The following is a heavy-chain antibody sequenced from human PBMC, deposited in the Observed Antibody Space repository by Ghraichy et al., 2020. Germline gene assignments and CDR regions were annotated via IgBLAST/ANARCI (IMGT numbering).Heavy chain of an antibody. V-gene: IGHV3-48*03. CDR2: ISTSGSTI. Sequence: GGSLRLSCAASGFTFSSYEMNWVRQAPGKGLEWVSYISTSGSTIYYADSVKGRFTISRDNAKNSLYLQMNSLRAEDTAVYYCAREYSSSWYWDDAFDAWGQGTMVTVSS. D-gene: IGHD6-13*01. CDR1: GFTFSSYE. J-gene: IGHJ3*01. CDR3: AREYSSSWYWDDAFDA.